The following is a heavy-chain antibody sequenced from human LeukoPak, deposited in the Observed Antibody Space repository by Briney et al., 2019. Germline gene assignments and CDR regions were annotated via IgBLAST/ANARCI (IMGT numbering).Heavy chain of an antibody. Sequence: GGSLRLSCAASGFTFSGYWMHWVRQAPGKGLVWVSRINSDGSSTSYADSVKGRFTISRDNAKNTLYLQMNSLRAEDTSVYYCARGTAARPGWFDPWGQGTLVTVSS. CDR3: ARGTAARPGWFDP. D-gene: IGHD6-6*01. J-gene: IGHJ5*02. CDR1: GFTFSGYW. CDR2: INSDGSST. V-gene: IGHV3-74*01.